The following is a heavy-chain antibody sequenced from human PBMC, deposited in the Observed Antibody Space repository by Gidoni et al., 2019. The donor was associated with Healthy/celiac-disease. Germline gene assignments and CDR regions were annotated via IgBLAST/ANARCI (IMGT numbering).Heavy chain of an antibody. D-gene: IGHD2-21*02. CDR3: ARQDSDMTLDY. CDR1: GGSISSSSSY. CDR2: IYYSGST. J-gene: IGHJ4*02. Sequence: QLQLQESGPGLLKPSETLSLTCTVSGGSISSSSSYWGWIRQPPGKGLEWIGSIYYSGSTYYNPSLKSRVTISVDTSKNQFSLKLSSVTAADTAVYYCARQDSDMTLDYWGQGTLVTVSS. V-gene: IGHV4-39*01.